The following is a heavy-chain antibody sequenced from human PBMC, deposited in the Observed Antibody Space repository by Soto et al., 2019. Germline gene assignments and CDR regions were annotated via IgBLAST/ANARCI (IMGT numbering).Heavy chain of an antibody. V-gene: IGHV4-31*03. CDR2: IYYSGST. D-gene: IGHD6-13*01. Sequence: SETLSLTCTVSGGSISSGGYYWSWIRQHPGKGLEWIGYIYYSGSTYYNPSLKSRVTISVDTSKNQFSLKLSSVTAADTAVYYCAAEDGIAAAGSYFQHWGQGTLVTVSS. J-gene: IGHJ1*01. CDR1: GGSISSGGYY. CDR3: AAEDGIAAAGSYFQH.